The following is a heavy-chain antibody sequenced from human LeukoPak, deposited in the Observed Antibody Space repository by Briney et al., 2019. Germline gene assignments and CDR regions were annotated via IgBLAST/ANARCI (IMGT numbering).Heavy chain of an antibody. D-gene: IGHD3-10*01. V-gene: IGHV3-30-3*01. Sequence: PGGSLRLSCAASGFTFSSSAMHWVRQAPGKGLEWVALISYDGSTKYYIDSVKGRVTISRDNSKNTLYLQMNSLRAEDTAVYYCARDIYQITMLRGADTYHYYVMDVWGQGTTVTVSS. CDR3: ARDIYQITMLRGADTYHYYVMDV. CDR2: ISYDGSTK. CDR1: GFTFSSSA. J-gene: IGHJ6*02.